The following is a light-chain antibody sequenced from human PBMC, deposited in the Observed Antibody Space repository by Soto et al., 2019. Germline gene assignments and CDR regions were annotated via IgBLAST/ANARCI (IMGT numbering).Light chain of an antibody. Sequence: EIVLTQSPDTLSLSPGDRATLSCRASQSINNYLAWYQQKPGQAPRLLIYGASSRATGIPDRFSGSGSGTDFTLTISRLEPEDFAVYYCQQYGSSPYTFGQGTKVDIK. V-gene: IGKV3-20*01. CDR1: QSINNY. CDR2: GAS. J-gene: IGKJ2*01. CDR3: QQYGSSPYT.